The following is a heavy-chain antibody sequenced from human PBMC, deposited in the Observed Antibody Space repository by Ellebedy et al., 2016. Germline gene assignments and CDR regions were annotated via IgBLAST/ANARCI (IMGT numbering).Heavy chain of an antibody. CDR1: GGSISSAITH. Sequence: SETLSLTCTVPGGSISSAITHWGWIRQPPGKGLDWSGSIYYRGNTYYNPSLKSRVTISVDMSKNQFSLRLTSVTAADTALYYCARLINGSPGDYWGQGTLVTVSS. CDR3: ARLINGSPGDY. J-gene: IGHJ4*02. CDR2: IYYRGNT. D-gene: IGHD3-16*01. V-gene: IGHV4-39*01.